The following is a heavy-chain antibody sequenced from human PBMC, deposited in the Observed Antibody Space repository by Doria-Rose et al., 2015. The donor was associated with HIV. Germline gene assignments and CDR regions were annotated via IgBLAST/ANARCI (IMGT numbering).Heavy chain of an antibody. Sequence: LTCTVSGGSISSYYWNWIRQPPGKGLEWIGNIYHSGSTNYNPSLKSRVTISVDTSKNQFSLKLSSVNVADTAVYYCARGGYDFWSGYPGVGYYYMDVWGKGTTVTVSS. V-gene: IGHV4-59*01. J-gene: IGHJ6*03. D-gene: IGHD3-3*01. CDR2: IYHSGST. CDR1: GGSISSYY. CDR3: ARGGYDFWSGYPGVGYYYMDV.